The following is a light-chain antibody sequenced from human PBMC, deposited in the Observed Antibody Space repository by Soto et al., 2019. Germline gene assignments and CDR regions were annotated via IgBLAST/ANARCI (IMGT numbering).Light chain of an antibody. CDR2: DVT. V-gene: IGLV2-11*01. CDR1: SSDVGGYKY. J-gene: IGLJ3*02. Sequence: QSALTQPRSVSGSPGQSVTISCTGTSSDVGGYKYVSWYQQHPGTAPKLMIYDVTKRPSGVPDRFSGSKSGNTASLTISGLQAEDEADYYCCSYAGTYTSWVFGGGTKLTVL. CDR3: CSYAGTYTSWV.